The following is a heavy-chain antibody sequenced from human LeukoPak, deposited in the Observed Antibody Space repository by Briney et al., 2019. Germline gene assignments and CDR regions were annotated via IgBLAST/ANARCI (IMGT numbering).Heavy chain of an antibody. CDR1: GFTVCSNY. Sequence: PGGSLRLSXAASGFTVCSNYMSWVRQAPGKGLEWVSVIYSGGSTYYADSVKGRFTISRDNSKNTLYLQMNSLRAEDTAVYYCARGYYDSSGYLAGFDYWGQGTLVTVSS. J-gene: IGHJ4*02. V-gene: IGHV3-53*01. CDR3: ARGYYDSSGYLAGFDY. CDR2: IYSGGST. D-gene: IGHD3-22*01.